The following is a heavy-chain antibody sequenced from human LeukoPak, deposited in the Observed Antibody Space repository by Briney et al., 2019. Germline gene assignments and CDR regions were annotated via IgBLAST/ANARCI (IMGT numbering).Heavy chain of an antibody. J-gene: IGHJ4*02. CDR3: ATIAARLGYFDY. CDR1: GYTFTGYY. D-gene: IGHD6-6*01. Sequence: ASVKVSCKASGYTFTGYYMHWVRQAPGQGLEWMGRINPNSGGTNYAQKVQGRVTMTRDTSISTAYMELSRLRSDDTAVYYCATIAARLGYFDYWGQGTLVTVSS. CDR2: INPNSGGT. V-gene: IGHV1-2*06.